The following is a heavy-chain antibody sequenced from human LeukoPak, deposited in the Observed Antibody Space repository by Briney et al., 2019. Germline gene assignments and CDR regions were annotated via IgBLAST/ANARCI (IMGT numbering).Heavy chain of an antibody. CDR2: TYYRSKWYN. CDR3: AREDQLLYSRYYYYYMDV. V-gene: IGHV6-1*01. Sequence: SQTLSLTCAISGDSVSSNSAAWNWIRQSPSRGLEWLARTYYRSKWYNDYAVSVKSRITINPDTSKNQFSLQLNSVTPEDTAVYYCAREDQLLYSRYYYYYMDVWGKGTTVTVSS. CDR1: GDSVSSNSAA. D-gene: IGHD2-2*02. J-gene: IGHJ6*03.